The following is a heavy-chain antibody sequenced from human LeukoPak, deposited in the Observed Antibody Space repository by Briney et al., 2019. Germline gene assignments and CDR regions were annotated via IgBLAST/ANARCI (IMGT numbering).Heavy chain of an antibody. D-gene: IGHD3-22*01. CDR2: ISGSGGST. CDR1: GFTFSSYA. J-gene: IGHJ4*02. Sequence: GGSLSLSCAASGFTFSSYAMNWVRQAPGKGLEWVSAISGSGGSTYYADSVKGRFTISRDNSKNTLYLQMNSLRAEDTAVYYCAKGRGSSAYYSHFDYWGQGTLVTVSS. V-gene: IGHV3-23*01. CDR3: AKGRGSSAYYSHFDY.